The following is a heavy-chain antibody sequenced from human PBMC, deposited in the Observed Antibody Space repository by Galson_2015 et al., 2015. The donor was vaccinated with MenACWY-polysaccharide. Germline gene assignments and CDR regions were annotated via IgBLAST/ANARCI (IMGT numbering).Heavy chain of an antibody. Sequence: SVKVSCKASGYTFTGYYMYWVRQAPGQGLEWMGWINPNSGGTNYAQKFQGRVTMTRDTSISTAYMELSRLRSDDTAVYYCARDRTTPFDYYYYGMDVWCQGTTVTVSS. CDR2: INPNSGGT. V-gene: IGHV1-2*02. D-gene: IGHD4-11*01. CDR1: GYTFTGYY. CDR3: ARDRTTPFDYYYYGMDV. J-gene: IGHJ6*02.